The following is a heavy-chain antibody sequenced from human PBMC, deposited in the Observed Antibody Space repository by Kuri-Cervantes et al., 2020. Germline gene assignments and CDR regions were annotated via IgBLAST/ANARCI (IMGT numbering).Heavy chain of an antibody. CDR1: GFTFDDYA. D-gene: IGHD5-18*01. J-gene: IGHJ6*02. CDR3: ARGYSYGYSYYGMDV. V-gene: IGHV3-9*01. CDR2: ISWNSGSI. Sequence: SLKIPCAASGFTFDDYAMHWVRHAPGKGLEWVSGISWNSGSIGYADSVKGRFTISRDNAKNSLYLQMNSLRAEDTALYYCARGYSYGYSYYGMDVWGQGTTVTVSS.